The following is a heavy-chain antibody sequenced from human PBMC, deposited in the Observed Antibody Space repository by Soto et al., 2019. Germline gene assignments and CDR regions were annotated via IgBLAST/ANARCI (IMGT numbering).Heavy chain of an antibody. Sequence: PLRVSRGASGFVDSGDGRSWIRQAPGKGLEWVSAISGRGGSTYSADSVKGRFTISRDNSKNTLYLQMNSLRAEDTAVYYCTAKVIVGAINWFDPWGQGTLVTVSS. J-gene: IGHJ5*02. CDR2: ISGRGGST. V-gene: IGHV3-23*01. CDR3: TAKVIVGAINWFDP. CDR1: GFVDSGDG. D-gene: IGHD1-26*01.